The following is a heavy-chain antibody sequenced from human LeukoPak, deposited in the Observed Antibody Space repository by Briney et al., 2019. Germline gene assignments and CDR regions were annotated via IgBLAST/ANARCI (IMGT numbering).Heavy chain of an antibody. CDR1: GITLSNYG. D-gene: IGHD3-22*01. Sequence: GGSLRLSCAVSGITLSNYGMSWVRHAPGRGLEWVECISDSGGSTTYADSVKGRFTISRDNPKNTLYLQMNSLRVEDTAVYFCAKRGVVIRVILVGFHKQAYYFDSWGQGALVTVSS. J-gene: IGHJ4*02. CDR3: AKRGVVIRVILVGFHKQAYYFDS. CDR2: ISDSGGST. V-gene: IGHV3-23*01.